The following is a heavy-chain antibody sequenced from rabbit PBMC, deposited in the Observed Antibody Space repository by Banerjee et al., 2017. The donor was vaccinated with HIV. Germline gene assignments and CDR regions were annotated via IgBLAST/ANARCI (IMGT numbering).Heavy chain of an antibody. D-gene: IGHD1-1*01. V-gene: IGHV1S45*01. Sequence: QEQLVESGGGLVQPEGSLQLSCTASGFSFSNKAVMCWVRQAPGKGLEWIACINAVTGKPVYATWAKGRFTISRTSSTTVTLRMTSLTAADTATYFCARDLVGVIGWNFYLWGPGTLVTVS. CDR2: INAVTGKP. J-gene: IGHJ4*01. CDR1: GFSFSNKAV. CDR3: ARDLVGVIGWNFYL.